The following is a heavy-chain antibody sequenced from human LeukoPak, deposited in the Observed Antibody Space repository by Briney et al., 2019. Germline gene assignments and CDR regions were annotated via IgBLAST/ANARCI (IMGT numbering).Heavy chain of an antibody. V-gene: IGHV1-2*02. CDR3: ARDEKYCNGDNHYPDLGY. D-gene: IGHD2-15*01. CDR2: INPNTGDT. J-gene: IGHJ4*02. CDR1: GYTFTGYY. Sequence: ASVKVSCKASGYTFTGYYLFWVRQAPGQGLEWMGWINPNTGDTKYGQKFQGRVTLTRDTSIRTTYMELSSLRSDDTAVYYCARDEKYCNGDNHYPDLGYWGQGTLVTVSS.